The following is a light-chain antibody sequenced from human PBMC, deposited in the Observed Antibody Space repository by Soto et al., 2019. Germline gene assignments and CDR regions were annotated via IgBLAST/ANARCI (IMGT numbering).Light chain of an antibody. CDR1: QTVNSRH. Sequence: ESLLTQSPGTLSLSPGERATPSCRASQTVNSRHLNWYQHKPGQAPRLLIYGASIRAAGIPDRFSGSRSGADFSLTITRLEPEDSAVYYCQQFDGSRPAFTFGQGTKLEI. J-gene: IGKJ2*01. V-gene: IGKV3-20*01. CDR2: GAS. CDR3: QQFDGSRPAFT.